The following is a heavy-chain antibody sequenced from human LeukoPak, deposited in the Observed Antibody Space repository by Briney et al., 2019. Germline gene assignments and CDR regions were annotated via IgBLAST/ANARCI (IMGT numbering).Heavy chain of an antibody. J-gene: IGHJ5*02. CDR3: AKEKYSYGHMSWFDP. D-gene: IGHD5-18*01. Sequence: SVKVSCKASGGTFSSYAISWVRQAPGQGLEWMGRIIPILGIANYAQKFQGRVTITADKSTSTAYMELSSLRSEDTAVYYCAKEKYSYGHMSWFDPWGQGTLVTVSS. V-gene: IGHV1-69*04. CDR2: IIPILGIA. CDR1: GGTFSSYA.